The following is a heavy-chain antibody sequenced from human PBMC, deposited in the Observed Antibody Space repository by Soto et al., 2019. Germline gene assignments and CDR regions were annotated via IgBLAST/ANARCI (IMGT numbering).Heavy chain of an antibody. D-gene: IGHD1-26*01. J-gene: IGHJ4*02. CDR2: IIPIFGTA. Sequence: QVQLVQSGAEVKKPGSSVKVSCKASGGTFSSYAISWVRQAPGQGLEWMGGIIPIFGTANYAQKFQGRVTITADESTSTAYMELSSLRSEDTAVYYCARAGQGGSYIGEPYYFDYWGQGTLVTVSS. CDR1: GGTFSSYA. V-gene: IGHV1-69*01. CDR3: ARAGQGGSYIGEPYYFDY.